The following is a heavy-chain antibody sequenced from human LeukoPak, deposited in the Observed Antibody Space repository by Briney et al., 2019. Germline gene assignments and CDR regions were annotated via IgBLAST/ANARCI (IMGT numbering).Heavy chain of an antibody. CDR2: ISSSGSTI. J-gene: IGHJ4*02. D-gene: IGHD5-12*01. CDR3: ARDTSFRGYSGYAKYYFDY. V-gene: IGHV3-11*04. CDR1: GFTFSDYY. Sequence: GGSLRLSXAASGFTFSDYYMSWIRQAPGKGLEWVSYISSSGSTIYYADSVKGRFTISRDNAKNSLYLQMNSLRAEDTAVYYCARDTSFRGYSGYAKYYFDYWGQGTLVTVSS.